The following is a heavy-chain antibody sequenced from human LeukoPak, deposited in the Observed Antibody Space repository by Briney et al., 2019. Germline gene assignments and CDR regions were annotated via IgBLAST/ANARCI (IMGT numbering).Heavy chain of an antibody. Sequence: PGGSLRLSCAGSGLAFGIYAMSWVRQAPGMGLEWVSSICADGQVTHYADSVEGRFTVSRDNSKSTLYLQLNSLRAEDTRTYYCARDPYKAILYRLSHWGQGTLVIVSS. J-gene: IGHJ4*02. CDR3: ARDPYKAILYRLSH. D-gene: IGHD5-18*01. V-gene: IGHV3-23*01. CDR2: ICADGQVT. CDR1: GLAFGIYA.